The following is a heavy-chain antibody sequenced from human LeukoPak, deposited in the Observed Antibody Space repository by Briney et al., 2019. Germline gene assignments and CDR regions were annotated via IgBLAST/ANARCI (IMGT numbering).Heavy chain of an antibody. D-gene: IGHD3-16*01. J-gene: IGHJ4*02. V-gene: IGHV1-2*02. CDR1: GYTFTGYY. CDR3: ARVLGGVVDLYYFDY. CDR2: INPNSGGT. Sequence: GASVKVSCKASGYTFTGYYMHWVRQAPGQGLEWMGWINPNSGGTNYAQKFQGRVTMTRDTSISTAYMELSGLRSDDTAVYYCARVLGGVVDLYYFDYWGQGTLVTVSS.